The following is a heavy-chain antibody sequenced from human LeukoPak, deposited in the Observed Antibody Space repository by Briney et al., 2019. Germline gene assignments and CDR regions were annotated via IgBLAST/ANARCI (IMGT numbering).Heavy chain of an antibody. J-gene: IGHJ4*02. Sequence: RGGSLRLSCAASGFTFSSYEMNWVRRALGKGLEGVSAISDRGYNKYLADSVKGRFTISRDNAKNTLYLQMNSLRAEDTAVYYCAKKKTVVSPGNFFDYWGQGTLVTVSS. CDR2: ISDRGYNK. CDR3: AKKKTVVSPGNFFDY. CDR1: GFTFSSYE. D-gene: IGHD4-23*01. V-gene: IGHV3-23*01.